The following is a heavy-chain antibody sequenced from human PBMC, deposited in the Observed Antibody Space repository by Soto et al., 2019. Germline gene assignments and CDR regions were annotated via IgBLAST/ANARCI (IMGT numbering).Heavy chain of an antibody. Sequence: QVTLKESGPVLVNPTETLTLTCTVSGFSLSNARMGVSWIRQPPGKALEWLAHIFSNDEKSYSTSLKSRLTTSKDTSTSQVVLTVTNMDPVDTATYYCARMNPGIAATGFDPWGQGTLVTVSS. D-gene: IGHD6-13*01. J-gene: IGHJ5*02. CDR3: ARMNPGIAATGFDP. CDR2: IFSNDEK. V-gene: IGHV2-26*01. CDR1: GFSLSNARMG.